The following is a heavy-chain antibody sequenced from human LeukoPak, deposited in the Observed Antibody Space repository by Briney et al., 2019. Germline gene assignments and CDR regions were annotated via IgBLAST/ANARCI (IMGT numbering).Heavy chain of an antibody. V-gene: IGHV4-34*01. CDR2: INHSGST. Sequence: SETLSLTCAVYGGSFSGYYWSWIRQAPGKGLEWIGEINHSGSTNYNPSLKSRVTISVDTSKNQFSLKLSSVTAADTAVYYCARGRITMVRGVRRYYGMDVWGKGTTVTVSS. CDR1: GGSFSGYY. CDR3: ARGRITMVRGVRRYYGMDV. D-gene: IGHD3-10*01. J-gene: IGHJ6*04.